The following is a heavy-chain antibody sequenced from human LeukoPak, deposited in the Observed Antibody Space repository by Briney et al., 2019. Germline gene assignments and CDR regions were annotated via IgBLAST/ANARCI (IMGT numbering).Heavy chain of an antibody. J-gene: IGHJ6*03. CDR2: IYTSGST. D-gene: IGHD3-16*01. Sequence: PSQTLSLTCTVSGGSISSGSYYWSWIRQPAGKGLEWIGRIYTSGSTNYNPSLKSRVTISVDTSKNQFSLKLNSVTAADTAMYYCAREKIGTGTVLGKDYYYMDVWGKGTTVTVSS. CDR1: GGSISSGSYY. V-gene: IGHV4-61*02. CDR3: AREKIGTGTVLGKDYYYMDV.